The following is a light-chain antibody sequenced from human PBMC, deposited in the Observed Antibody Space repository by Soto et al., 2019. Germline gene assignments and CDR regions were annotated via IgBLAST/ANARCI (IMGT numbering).Light chain of an antibody. CDR2: DYN. Sequence: QSVLTQPPSVSAAPGQKVTISCSGSSSNIGNNYVSWYQQLPGTAPKLLIYDYNKRPSGIPDRFSGSKSGTSATLGITGLQTGDEADYYCGTWDSSLSAGYVVFGGGTKLTVL. CDR1: SSNIGNNY. CDR3: GTWDSSLSAGYVV. J-gene: IGLJ2*01. V-gene: IGLV1-51*01.